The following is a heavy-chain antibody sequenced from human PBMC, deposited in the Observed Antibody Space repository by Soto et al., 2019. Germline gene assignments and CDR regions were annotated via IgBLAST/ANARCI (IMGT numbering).Heavy chain of an antibody. CDR3: ARQRTTVVTKAYFDH. CDR1: VESISSSSYY. Sequence: SETLGLSCIFSVESISSSSYYWGWIRQPPGKGLEWIGSIYYSGLTYYNPSFKSRVTISIDTSKNQFSLKLSSVTATDTAVYYCARQRTTVVTKAYFDHWGQGALVTVSS. D-gene: IGHD2-21*02. CDR2: IYYSGLT. J-gene: IGHJ4*02. V-gene: IGHV4-39*01.